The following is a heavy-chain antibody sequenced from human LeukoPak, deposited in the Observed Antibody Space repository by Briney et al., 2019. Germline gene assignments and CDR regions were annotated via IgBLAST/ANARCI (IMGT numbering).Heavy chain of an antibody. D-gene: IGHD3-10*01. CDR1: GGTFSSYA. Sequence: ASVTVSCKASGGTFSSYAISWVRQAPGQGLEWMGGIIPIFGTANYAQKFQGRVTITADKSTSTAYMELSSLRSEDTAVYYCARAFDGSGGYNWFDPWGQGTLVTVSS. J-gene: IGHJ5*02. CDR3: ARAFDGSGGYNWFDP. CDR2: IIPIFGTA. V-gene: IGHV1-69*06.